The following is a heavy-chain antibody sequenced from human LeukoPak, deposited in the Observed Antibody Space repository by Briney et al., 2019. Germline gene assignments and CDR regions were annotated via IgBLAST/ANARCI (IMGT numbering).Heavy chain of an antibody. V-gene: IGHV4-34*01. D-gene: IGHD2-2*01. J-gene: IGHJ5*02. CDR2: IYYSGST. CDR1: GGSFSGYY. Sequence: SETLSLTCAVYGGSFSGYYWSWIRQPPGKGLEWIGYIYYSGSTYYNPSLKSRVTISVDTSKNQFSLKLSSVTAADTAVYYCARALYCSSTSCYGDNWFDPWGQGTLVTVSS. CDR3: ARALYCSSTSCYGDNWFDP.